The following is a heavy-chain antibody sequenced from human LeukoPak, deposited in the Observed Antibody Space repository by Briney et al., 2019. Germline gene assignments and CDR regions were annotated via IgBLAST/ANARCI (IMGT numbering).Heavy chain of an antibody. J-gene: IGHJ5*02. D-gene: IGHD4-17*01. Sequence: SVKVSCKASGGTFSIYAISWVRQAPGQGLEGMGGIIPIFGTANYAQKFRGRVTITADESTSTAYMELSSLRSEDTAVYYCTNDYGDYSGFDPWGQGTLVTVSS. V-gene: IGHV1-69*01. CDR2: IIPIFGTA. CDR1: GGTFSIYA. CDR3: TNDYGDYSGFDP.